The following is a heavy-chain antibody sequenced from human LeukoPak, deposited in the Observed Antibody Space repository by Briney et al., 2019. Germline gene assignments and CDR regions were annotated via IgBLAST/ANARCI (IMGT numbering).Heavy chain of an antibody. J-gene: IGHJ3*02. CDR2: ISSSSSYI. V-gene: IGHV3-21*04. Sequence: GGSLRLSCAASGFTFSSYSMNWVRQAPGKGLEWVSSISSSSSYIYYADSVKGRFTISRDNSKNTLYLQMNSLRAEDTAVYYCAKDRRYFDWLRPDAFDIWGQGTMVTVSS. CDR1: GFTFSSYS. CDR3: AKDRRYFDWLRPDAFDI. D-gene: IGHD3-9*01.